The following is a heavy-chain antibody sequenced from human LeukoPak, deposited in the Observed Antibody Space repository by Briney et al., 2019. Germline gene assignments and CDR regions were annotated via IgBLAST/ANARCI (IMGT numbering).Heavy chain of an antibody. CDR2: FGPEDGET. V-gene: IGHV1-24*01. CDR1: GYTFTGYY. Sequence: GASVKVSCKASGYTFTGYYTHWVRQAPGKGLEWMGGFGPEDGETIYAQKFQGRVTLTEDTSADTVYIELSSPRSEDSAVYYCATGATMIRGRRYDYWGQGTLVTVSS. D-gene: IGHD3-10*01. J-gene: IGHJ4*02. CDR3: ATGATMIRGRRYDY.